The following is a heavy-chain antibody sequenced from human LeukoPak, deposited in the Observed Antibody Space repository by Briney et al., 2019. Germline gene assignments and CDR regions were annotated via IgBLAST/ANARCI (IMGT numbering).Heavy chain of an antibody. D-gene: IGHD3-22*01. CDR2: IYTSGST. Sequence: PSETLSPTCTVSGGSISTYYWSWIRQPAGKGLEWIGRIYTSGSTNYNPSLKSRDTMSVDTSKNQFSLKLSSVTAADTAIYFCARDRNYDHAFDIWGQGTMVTVSS. CDR1: GGSISTYY. CDR3: ARDRNYDHAFDI. V-gene: IGHV4-4*07. J-gene: IGHJ3*02.